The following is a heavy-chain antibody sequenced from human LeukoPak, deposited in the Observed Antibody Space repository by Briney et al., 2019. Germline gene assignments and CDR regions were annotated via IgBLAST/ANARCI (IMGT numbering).Heavy chain of an antibody. Sequence: GGSLRLSCAASGFTFSSYSMNWVRQAPGKGLEWVSSISSSSSYIYYADSVKGRFTISRDNAKNSLYLQMNSLRAEDTAVYYCAREDSGCYVFDYWGQGTLVTVSA. J-gene: IGHJ4*02. V-gene: IGHV3-21*01. CDR3: AREDSGCYVFDY. CDR1: GFTFSSYS. D-gene: IGHD6-19*01. CDR2: ISSSSSYI.